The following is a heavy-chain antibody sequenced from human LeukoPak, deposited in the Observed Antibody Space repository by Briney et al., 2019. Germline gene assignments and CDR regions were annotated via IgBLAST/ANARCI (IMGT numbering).Heavy chain of an antibody. CDR1: GYSIGSGYY. Sequence: SETLSLTCTVSGYSIGSGYYWGWIRQPPGKGLEWLGSMYHSGSTYYNPSLKSRVTISVDISKNQFSLRLSSMTAADTAVYYCARDRCFYGSGNSYYFDYWGQGTLVTVSS. CDR3: ARDRCFYGSGNSYYFDY. CDR2: MYHSGST. J-gene: IGHJ4*02. V-gene: IGHV4-38-2*02. D-gene: IGHD3-10*01.